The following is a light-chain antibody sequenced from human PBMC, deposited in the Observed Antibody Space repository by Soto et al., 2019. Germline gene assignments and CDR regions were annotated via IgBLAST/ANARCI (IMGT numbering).Light chain of an antibody. V-gene: IGKV3D-11*01. CDR3: QQRSNWPFT. Sequence: EIVLTQSPATLSLSPGERATLSCRASQGVSSYLAWYQQKPGQAPRLLIYDASNRATGIPARFSGSGPGTDFTLTISSLEPEYFAVYYCQQRSNWPFTFGQGTRLEIK. CDR1: QGVSSY. CDR2: DAS. J-gene: IGKJ5*01.